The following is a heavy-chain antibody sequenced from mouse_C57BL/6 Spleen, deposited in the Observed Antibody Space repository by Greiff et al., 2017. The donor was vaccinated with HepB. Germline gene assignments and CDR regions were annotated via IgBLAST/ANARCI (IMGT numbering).Heavy chain of an antibody. V-gene: IGHV6-3*01. CDR2: IRLKSDNYAT. J-gene: IGHJ3*01. D-gene: IGHD2-10*02. CDR3: TEEYHEGFAY. Sequence: EVKLQESGGGLVQPGGSMKLSCVASGFTFSNYWMNWVRQSPEKGLEWVAQIRLKSDNYATHYAESVKGGFTISRDDSKSSVYLQMNNLRAEDTGIYYCTEEYHEGFAYWGQGTLVTVSA. CDR1: GFTFSNYW.